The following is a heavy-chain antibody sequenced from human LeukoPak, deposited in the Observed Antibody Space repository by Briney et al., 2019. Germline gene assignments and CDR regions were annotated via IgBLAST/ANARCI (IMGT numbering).Heavy chain of an antibody. Sequence: GESLKISCKGSGYSFTYWIGRVRQMPGKGLEWMGIIYSGDSHTKYSPSFQGRVTISADKSISTAYLQWSSLGASDTAMYYCASARHGDYVWDYWGQGTLVTVSS. J-gene: IGHJ4*02. CDR1: GYSFTYW. V-gene: IGHV5-51*01. CDR3: ASARHGDYVWDY. D-gene: IGHD4-17*01. CDR2: IYSGDSHT.